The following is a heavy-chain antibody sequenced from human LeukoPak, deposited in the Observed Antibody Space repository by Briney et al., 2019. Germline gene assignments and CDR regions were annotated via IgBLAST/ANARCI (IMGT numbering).Heavy chain of an antibody. CDR2: IYDTGNT. D-gene: IGHD3-9*01. Sequence: KSSETLSLTCTVSGDSMNGLSWSWIRQSPGKGLEWIAYIYDTGNTNTSPSLKSRVTLSVDTSKKQFSLRLSSVTAEDTAVYYCARGGLRYFESLRHNWFDPWGQGTLVTVSS. CDR1: GDSMNGLS. V-gene: IGHV4-59*11. CDR3: ARGGLRYFESLRHNWFDP. J-gene: IGHJ5*02.